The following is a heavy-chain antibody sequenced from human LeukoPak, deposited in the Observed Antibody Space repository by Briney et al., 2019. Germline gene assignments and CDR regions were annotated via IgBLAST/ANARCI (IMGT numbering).Heavy chain of an antibody. D-gene: IGHD4-23*01. V-gene: IGHV3-30*02. CDR3: AKDLAYHGGNLDS. Sequence: PGGSLRLSCAASGFTFSSYSMNWVRQAPGKGLEWVAFIRYDGSDKYYADSVKGRFTISRDNSKGSLYLQMDSLRAEDTAVYYCAKDLAYHGGNLDSWGQGILVTVSS. J-gene: IGHJ4*02. CDR1: GFTFSSYS. CDR2: IRYDGSDK.